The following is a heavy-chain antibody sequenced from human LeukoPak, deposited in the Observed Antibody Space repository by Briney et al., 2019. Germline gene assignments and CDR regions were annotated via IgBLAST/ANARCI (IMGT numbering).Heavy chain of an antibody. CDR2: ISKDGSDK. V-gene: IGHV3-30-3*01. D-gene: IGHD1-7*01. CDR1: KFTFSDYA. Sequence: GGSLRLSCAASKFTFSDYAMHWVRQAPGKGLEWVAVISKDGSDKYYPGSVRGRFTISRDNSKNTIYLQMDGLRAEDTAIYYCARDYWWNYDYWGQGTLVTVSS. J-gene: IGHJ4*02. CDR3: ARDYWWNYDY.